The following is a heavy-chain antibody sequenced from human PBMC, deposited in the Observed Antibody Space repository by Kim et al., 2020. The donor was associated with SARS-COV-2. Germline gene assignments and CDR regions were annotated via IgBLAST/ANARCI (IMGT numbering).Heavy chain of an antibody. CDR2: ISSNGGST. V-gene: IGHV3-64*01. CDR1: GFTFSSYA. Sequence: GGSLRLSCAASGFTFSSYAMHWVRQAPGKGLEYVSAISSNGGSTYYANSVKGRFTISRDNSKNTLYLQMGSLRAEDMAVYYCAREGGNSGFDYWGQGTLV. CDR3: AREGGNSGFDY. J-gene: IGHJ4*02. D-gene: IGHD7-27*01.